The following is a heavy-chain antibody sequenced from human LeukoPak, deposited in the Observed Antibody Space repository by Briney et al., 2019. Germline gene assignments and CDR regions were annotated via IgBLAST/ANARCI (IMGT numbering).Heavy chain of an antibody. J-gene: IGHJ4*02. CDR1: GFPFSSYE. CDR2: ISSSGSTT. D-gene: IGHD3-22*01. CDR3: ARDNYDSSGYYFD. Sequence: VQPGGSLRLSCAASGFPFSSYEMNWVRQAPGKGLEWVSYISSSGSTTHYADSVKGRFTISRDNAKNSLYLQMNSLRAEDTAVYYCARDNYDSSGYYFDWGQGTLVTVSS. V-gene: IGHV3-48*03.